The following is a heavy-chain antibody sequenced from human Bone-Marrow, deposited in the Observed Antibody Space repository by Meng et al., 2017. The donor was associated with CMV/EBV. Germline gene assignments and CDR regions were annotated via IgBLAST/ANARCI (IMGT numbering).Heavy chain of an antibody. CDR1: GYTFTSHG. V-gene: IGHV1-18*01. CDR2: ISAYNGNT. D-gene: IGHD3-3*01. CDR3: PSGGRGTYYDFWSSYSVVDY. J-gene: IGHJ4*02. Sequence: ASVKVSCKASGYTFTSHGIRWVRQAPGQGLEWMGWISAYNGNTNYAQKLQGRVTMTTDTSTSTPYMELRSLRSDDTAVYYCPSGGRGTYYDFWSSYSVVDYWGQGALVTVSS.